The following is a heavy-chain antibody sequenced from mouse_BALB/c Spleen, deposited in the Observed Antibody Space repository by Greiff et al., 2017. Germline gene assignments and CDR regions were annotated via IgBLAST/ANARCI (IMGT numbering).Heavy chain of an antibody. J-gene: IGHJ4*01. V-gene: IGHV1-5*01. Sequence: VQLQQSGTVLARPGASVKMSCKASGYTFTSYWMHWVKQRPGQGLEWIGAIYPGNSDTSYNQKFKGKAKLTAVTSTSTAYMELSSLTNEDSAVYYCTRGGNYVDAMDYWGQGTSVTVSS. CDR3: TRGGNYVDAMDY. CDR1: GYTFTSYW. D-gene: IGHD2-1*01. CDR2: IYPGNSDT.